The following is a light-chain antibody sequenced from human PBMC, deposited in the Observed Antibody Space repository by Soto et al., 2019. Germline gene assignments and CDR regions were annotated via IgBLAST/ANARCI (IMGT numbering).Light chain of an antibody. CDR3: QQRSNWLT. CDR1: QSVSTY. CDR2: DAS. J-gene: IGKJ4*01. Sequence: EIVLTQSPATLSLSPGERATLSCRASQSVSTYLAWYQQKPGQAPRLLIYDASNRATRIPARFSGSGSGTDFTLTISSLEPEDFAVYYWQQRSNWLTFGGGHKVEIK. V-gene: IGKV3-11*01.